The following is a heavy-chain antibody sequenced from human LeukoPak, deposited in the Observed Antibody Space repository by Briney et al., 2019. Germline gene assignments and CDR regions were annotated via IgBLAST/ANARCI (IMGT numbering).Heavy chain of an antibody. J-gene: IGHJ6*02. V-gene: IGHV3-9*01. CDR2: ISWNSGSI. Sequence: GGSLRLSCAASGFTFDDYAMHWVRQAPGKGLEWVSGISWNSGSIGYADSVKGRFTISRDNAKNSLYLQMNSLRAEDTALYYCAKDTGAYYYYGMDVWGQGTTVTVSS. CDR1: GFTFDDYA. CDR3: AKDTGAYYYYGMDV.